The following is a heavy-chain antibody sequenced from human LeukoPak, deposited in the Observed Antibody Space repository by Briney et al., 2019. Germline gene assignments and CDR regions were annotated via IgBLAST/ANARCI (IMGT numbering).Heavy chain of an antibody. J-gene: IGHJ6*03. Sequence: PSETLSLTCTVSGGSISSGGYYWSWIRQPPGKGLEWIGYIYHSGSTYYNPSLKSRVTISVDTSKNQFSLKLSSVTAADTAVYYCARDYDFWSGGGGYYYMDVWGKGTTVTVSS. CDR1: GGSISSGGYY. V-gene: IGHV4-30-2*01. D-gene: IGHD3-3*01. CDR2: IYHSGST. CDR3: ARDYDFWSGGGGYYYMDV.